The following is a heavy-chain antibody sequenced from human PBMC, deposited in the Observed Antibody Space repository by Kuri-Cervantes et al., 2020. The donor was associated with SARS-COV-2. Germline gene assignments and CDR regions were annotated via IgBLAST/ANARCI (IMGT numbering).Heavy chain of an antibody. CDR1: GGSISSGGYS. CDR3: ARGDIVVVVASLKYYYGMDV. Sequence: LRLSCAVSGGSISSGGYSWSWIRQPPGKGLEWIGYIYHSGSTYYNPSLKSRVTISVDRSKNQFSLKLSSVTAADTAVYYCARGDIVVVVASLKYYYGMDVWGQGTTVTVSS. V-gene: IGHV4-30-2*01. J-gene: IGHJ6*02. D-gene: IGHD2-15*01. CDR2: IYHSGST.